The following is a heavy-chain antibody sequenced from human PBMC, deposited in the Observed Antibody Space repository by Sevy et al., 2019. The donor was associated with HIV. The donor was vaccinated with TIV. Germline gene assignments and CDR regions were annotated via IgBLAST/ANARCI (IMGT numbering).Heavy chain of an antibody. CDR2: INPNTGDT. CDR3: ARVRDSAPSGQSYGGGADYFDY. V-gene: IGHV1-2*02. Sequence: ASVKVSCSTSGYTFSVHYIYWVRQAAGQGLEWMGWINPNTGDTNFSPKFQGRVTMTRDSSINTATMELSRLTSADTVVYFCARVRDSAPSGQSYGGGADYFDYWGQGTLVTVSS. J-gene: IGHJ4*02. CDR1: GYTFSVHY. D-gene: IGHD2-15*01.